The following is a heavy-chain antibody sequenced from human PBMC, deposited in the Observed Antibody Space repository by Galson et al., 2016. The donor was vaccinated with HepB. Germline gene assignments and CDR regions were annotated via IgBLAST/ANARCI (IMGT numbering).Heavy chain of an antibody. J-gene: IGHJ6*02. Sequence: SLRLSCAGSGSAFTTYAMAWVRQAPGKGLEWVSVIGSTGSDTHYAGSVKGRFTISRDNFKKTHYLQMHTLRADDTAVYYCAGRVPGSGMDVWGQGTTVTVSS. V-gene: IGHV3-23*05. CDR2: IGSTGSDT. CDR3: AGRVPGSGMDV. D-gene: IGHD1-26*01. CDR1: GSAFTTYA.